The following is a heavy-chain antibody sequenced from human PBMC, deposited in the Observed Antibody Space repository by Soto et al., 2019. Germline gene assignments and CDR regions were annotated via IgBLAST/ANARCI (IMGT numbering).Heavy chain of an antibody. V-gene: IGHV3-30-3*01. Sequence: GGSLRLSCAASGFTFSSYAMHWVRQAPGKGLEWVAVISYDGSNKYYADSVKGRFTISRDNSKNTLYLQMNSLRAEDTAVYYCASMNYYDSTGTPLQAAFDIWGQAIMVTVSS. CDR1: GFTFSSYA. D-gene: IGHD3-22*01. J-gene: IGHJ3*02. CDR2: ISYDGSNK. CDR3: ASMNYYDSTGTPLQAAFDI.